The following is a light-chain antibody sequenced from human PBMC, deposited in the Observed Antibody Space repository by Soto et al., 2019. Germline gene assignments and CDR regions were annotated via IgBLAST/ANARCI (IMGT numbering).Light chain of an antibody. V-gene: IGLV2-14*01. Sequence: QSVLTQPASVSGSPGQSITISGTGPSMDVGGYNLVSWYQQYPDKAPKLMIFDVNTRPSGVSNRFSGSKSGNTASLTISGLQAEDEADYYCSSYKSSSTLPYVFGTGTKVTVL. CDR3: SSYKSSSTLPYV. CDR2: DVN. CDR1: SMDVGGYNL. J-gene: IGLJ1*01.